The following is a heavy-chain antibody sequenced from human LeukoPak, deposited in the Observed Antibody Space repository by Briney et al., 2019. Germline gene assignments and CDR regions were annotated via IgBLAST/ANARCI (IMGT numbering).Heavy chain of an antibody. Sequence: SVKVSCKASGGTFSSYAISWVRQAPGQGLEWMGRIIPILGIANYAQKFQGRVTITADKSTSTAYVELKSLRSEDTAVYYCARVRGRLVIMDYYGMDGWGQGTTVTVSS. CDR1: GGTFSSYA. D-gene: IGHD3-9*01. V-gene: IGHV1-69*04. CDR3: ARVRGRLVIMDYYGMDG. J-gene: IGHJ6*02. CDR2: IIPILGIA.